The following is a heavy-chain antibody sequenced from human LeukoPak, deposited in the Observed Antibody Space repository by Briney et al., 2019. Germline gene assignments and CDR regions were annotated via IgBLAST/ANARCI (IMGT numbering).Heavy chain of an antibody. J-gene: IGHJ4*02. D-gene: IGHD6-19*01. CDR1: GFTFSSHS. Sequence: GGSLRLSCAASGFTFSSHSMNWVRQAPGKGLEWVSYISSSSSTIYYADSVKGRFTISRDNAKNSLYLQMNSLRAEDTAVYYCAKSTVAVAGTVRGSDYWGQGTLVTVSS. CDR3: AKSTVAVAGTVRGSDY. V-gene: IGHV3-48*01. CDR2: ISSSSSTI.